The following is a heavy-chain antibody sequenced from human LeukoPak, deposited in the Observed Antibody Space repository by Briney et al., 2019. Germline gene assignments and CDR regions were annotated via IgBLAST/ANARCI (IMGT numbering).Heavy chain of an antibody. CDR2: IYYSGST. V-gene: IGHV4-30-4*01. CDR3: ARDFCSGGSCYSYFHY. J-gene: IGHJ4*02. D-gene: IGHD2-15*01. Sequence: PSETLSLTCTVSGGSISSGDYYWRWIRQPPGKGLEWIGYIYYSGSTYYNPSLKSRVTISVDTSKNQFSLKLSSVTAADTAVYYCARDFCSGGSCYSYFHYWGQGTLVTVSS. CDR1: GGSISSGDYY.